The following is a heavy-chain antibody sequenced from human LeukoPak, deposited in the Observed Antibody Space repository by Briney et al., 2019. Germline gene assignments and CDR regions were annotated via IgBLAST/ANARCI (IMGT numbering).Heavy chain of an antibody. CDR1: KFAFSSYA. V-gene: IGHV3-23*01. J-gene: IGHJ3*02. Sequence: GGSLRLSCAASKFAFSSYAMSWVRQAPGKGLEWVSAISGGGGNTYYADSVKGRFTISRDNSKNTLYPQMNSLRAEDTAVYYCGKNRYSGSLSPFDIWGQGTMVTVSS. CDR3: GKNRYSGSLSPFDI. D-gene: IGHD1-26*01. CDR2: ISGGGGNT.